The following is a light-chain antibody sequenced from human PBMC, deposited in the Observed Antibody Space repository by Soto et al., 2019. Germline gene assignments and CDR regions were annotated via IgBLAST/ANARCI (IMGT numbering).Light chain of an antibody. Sequence: DIVLTQSPATLSLSPGERATLSCRASQSVRSYLAWYQHKHGQAPRLLIYDASNRATGIPARFSGSGSGTDFTLTISSLEPEDFATDYGQQLSTYPSTVGGGTQGDIK. V-gene: IGKV3-11*01. J-gene: IGKJ4*01. CDR3: QQLSTYPST. CDR2: DAS. CDR1: QSVRSY.